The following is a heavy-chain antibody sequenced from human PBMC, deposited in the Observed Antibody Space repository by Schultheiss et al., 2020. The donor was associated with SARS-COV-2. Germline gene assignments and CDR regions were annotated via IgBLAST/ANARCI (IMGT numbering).Heavy chain of an antibody. CDR1: GGSFSGYY. Sequence: SQTLSLTCAVYGGSFSGYYWSWIRQPPGKGLEWIGEINHSGSTNYNPSLKSRVTISVDTSKNQFSLKLSSVTAADTAVYYCARGRYCSSTSCYFVYYYYMDVWGKGTTVTVS. V-gene: IGHV4-34*01. CDR2: INHSGST. D-gene: IGHD2-2*01. CDR3: ARGRYCSSTSCYFVYYYYMDV. J-gene: IGHJ6*03.